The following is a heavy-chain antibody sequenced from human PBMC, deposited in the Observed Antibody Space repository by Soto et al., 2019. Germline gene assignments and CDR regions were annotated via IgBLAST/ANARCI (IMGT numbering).Heavy chain of an antibody. CDR1: GFTFSSYA. V-gene: IGHV3-23*01. CDR3: ANLKTGSSGFSLGYYFAY. Sequence: PGGSLRLSCAGSGFTFSSYAMSWVRQAPGKGLEWVSGISGSADGTYYADSVKGRFTISRDNAKNSLYLQMNSLRAEDTAVYYCANLKTGSSGFSLGYYFAYWGQGTLVTVSS. D-gene: IGHD3-22*01. J-gene: IGHJ4*02. CDR2: ISGSADGT.